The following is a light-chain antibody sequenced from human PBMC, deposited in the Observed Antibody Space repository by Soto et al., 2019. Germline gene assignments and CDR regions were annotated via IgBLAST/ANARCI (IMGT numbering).Light chain of an antibody. V-gene: IGLV7-46*01. CDR3: LLYYDTIRV. CDR1: TGTVTTYHF. J-gene: IGLJ3*02. CDR2: DTR. Sequence: QAVVTQVPSLTVSPGGTVTLTCGSSTGTVTTYHFPYWFQQKPGQAPTALIFDTRNRHSWTPARFSGSLLGGKAALTLSGAEPEDEADYYCLLYYDTIRVFGGGTKLTVL.